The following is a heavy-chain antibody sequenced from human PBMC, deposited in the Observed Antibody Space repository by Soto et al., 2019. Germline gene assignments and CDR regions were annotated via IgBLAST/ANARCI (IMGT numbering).Heavy chain of an antibody. CDR3: ARPLSSGWYSGASYGMDV. J-gene: IGHJ6*02. D-gene: IGHD6-19*01. Sequence: GGSLRLSCAASGFSFSSYGMHWVRQAPGKGLEWVEVIWYDGSNKYYADSVKGRFTISRDNSKNTLYLQMNSLRAEDTAVYYCARPLSSGWYSGASYGMDVWGQGTTVTVSS. CDR2: IWYDGSNK. V-gene: IGHV3-33*01. CDR1: GFSFSSYG.